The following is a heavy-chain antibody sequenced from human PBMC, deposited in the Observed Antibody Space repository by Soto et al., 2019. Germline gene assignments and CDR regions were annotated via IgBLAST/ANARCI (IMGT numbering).Heavy chain of an antibody. J-gene: IGHJ4*02. D-gene: IGHD2-2*01. Sequence: GGSLRLSCAASGFTFSSYAMSWVRQAPGKGLEWVSAISGSGGSTYYADSVKGRFTISRDNSKNTLYLQMNSLRAEDTAVYYCAKSGRCSSTSCYDYWGQGTLVTVSS. V-gene: IGHV3-23*01. CDR2: ISGSGGST. CDR3: AKSGRCSSTSCYDY. CDR1: GFTFSSYA.